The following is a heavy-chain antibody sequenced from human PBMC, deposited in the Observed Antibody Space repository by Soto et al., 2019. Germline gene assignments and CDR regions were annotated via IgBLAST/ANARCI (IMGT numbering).Heavy chain of an antibody. Sequence: PGGSLRLSCAASGFAISTSWMSWVRQAPGRGLEWVANIRQDGSGKSYVDSVKGRFTLSRDNAKNSLYLQMNSLRAEDTAVYYCARHLEYCSGGLCYAVYDYWGQGT. CDR3: ARHLEYCSGGLCYAVYDY. V-gene: IGHV3-7*01. D-gene: IGHD2-15*01. CDR2: IRQDGSGK. J-gene: IGHJ4*02. CDR1: GFAISTSW.